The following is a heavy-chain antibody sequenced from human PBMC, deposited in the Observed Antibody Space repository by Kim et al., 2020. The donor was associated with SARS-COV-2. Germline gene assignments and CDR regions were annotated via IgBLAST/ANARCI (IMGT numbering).Heavy chain of an antibody. CDR2: ISSSSSYI. CDR3: AREKYTSGYSGSDAFDF. J-gene: IGHJ3*01. CDR1: GFTFSSYS. V-gene: IGHV3-21*01. D-gene: IGHD5-12*01. Sequence: GGSLRLSCAASGFTFSSYSMNWVRQAPGKGLEWVASISSSSSYIYYADSVKGRFTISRDNDKNSLYLKMNSLRAEDTAVYDCAREKYTSGYSGSDAFDFWGQGTMVTVSS.